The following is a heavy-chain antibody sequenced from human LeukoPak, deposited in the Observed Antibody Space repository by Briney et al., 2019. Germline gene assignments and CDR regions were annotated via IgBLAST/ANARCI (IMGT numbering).Heavy chain of an antibody. CDR2: IIPILGIA. CDR3: ARVGSGSYDPYYYYYGMDV. V-gene: IGHV1-69*04. Sequence: SVKVSCKASGGTFSSYAISWVRQAPGQGLEWMGRIIPILGIANYAQKFQGRVTITADKSTGTAYMELSSLRFEDTAVYYCARVGSGSYDPYYYYYGMDVWGQGTTVTVSS. D-gene: IGHD3-10*01. J-gene: IGHJ6*02. CDR1: GGTFSSYA.